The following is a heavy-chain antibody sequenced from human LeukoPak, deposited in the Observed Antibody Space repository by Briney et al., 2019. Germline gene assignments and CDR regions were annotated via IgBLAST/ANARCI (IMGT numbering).Heavy chain of an antibody. CDR3: VRKASYYDSSEDGYFDL. CDR1: GFTFSSYA. V-gene: IGHV3-23*01. D-gene: IGHD3-22*01. J-gene: IGHJ2*01. CDR2: ISSSGGTT. Sequence: GGSLRLSCAASGFTFSSYAMTWVRQAPGKGLEWVSGISSSGGTTYHADCVKGRLTISRDNSKNTLYLQMNSLRAEDTAVYYCVRKASYYDSSEDGYFDLWGRGTLVTVSS.